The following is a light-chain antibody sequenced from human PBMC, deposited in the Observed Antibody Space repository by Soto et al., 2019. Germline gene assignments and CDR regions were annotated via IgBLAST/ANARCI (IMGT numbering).Light chain of an antibody. CDR2: EGS. CDR3: CSYAGSSTFYV. J-gene: IGLJ1*01. CDR1: SSDVGSYNL. V-gene: IGLV2-23*01. Sequence: QSALTQPASVSGSPGQSITISCTGISSDVGSYNLVSWYQQHPGKAPKLMIYEGSKRPSGVSNRFSGSKSDNTASLTISGLQAEDEADYYCCSYAGSSTFYVFGTGTKLTVL.